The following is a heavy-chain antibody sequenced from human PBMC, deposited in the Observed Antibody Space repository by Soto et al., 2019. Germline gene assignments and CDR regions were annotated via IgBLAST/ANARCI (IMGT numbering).Heavy chain of an antibody. Sequence: TSETLSLTCAVSGYSISSGYYWGWIRQPPGKGLEWIGSIYHSGSTYYNPSLKSRVTISVDTSKNQFSLKLSSVTAADTAVYYCARVKVKARWQQLILGGSIPVPYYGMDVWGQGTTVTVSS. V-gene: IGHV4-38-2*01. CDR1: GYSISSGYY. J-gene: IGHJ6*02. CDR2: IYHSGST. D-gene: IGHD5-12*01. CDR3: ARVKVKARWQQLILGGSIPVPYYGMDV.